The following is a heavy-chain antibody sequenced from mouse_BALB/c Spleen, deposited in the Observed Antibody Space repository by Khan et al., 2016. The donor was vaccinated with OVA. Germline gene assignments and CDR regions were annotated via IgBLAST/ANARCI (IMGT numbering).Heavy chain of an antibody. CDR2: IYPGNVNT. CDR1: GYTFTSYY. D-gene: IGHD2-1*01. J-gene: IGHJ3*01. CDR3: AREGYYGNYRAWFAY. Sequence: QVQLQQSGPELVKPGASVRISCKASGYTFTSYYIHWVKQRPGQGLEWIGWIYPGNVNTKYNEKFKDKATLTADKSSSTAYMQHSSLTSEDSAVYFCAREGYYGNYRAWFAYWGQGTLVTVSA. V-gene: IGHV1S56*01.